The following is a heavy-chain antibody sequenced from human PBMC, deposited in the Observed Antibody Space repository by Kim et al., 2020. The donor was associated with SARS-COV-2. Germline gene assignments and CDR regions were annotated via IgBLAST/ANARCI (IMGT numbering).Heavy chain of an antibody. J-gene: IGHJ6*02. CDR1: GGSISSSNW. Sequence: SETLSLTCAVSGGSISSSNWWSWVRQPPGRGLEWIGEIYHSGSTNYNPSLNSRVTISVDKSKNQFSLKLSSVTAADTAVYYCARDHSGEGDWNGYYYYGMDVWGQGTTVTVSS. V-gene: IGHV4-4*02. CDR2: IYHSGST. CDR3: ARDHSGEGDWNGYYYYGMDV. D-gene: IGHD1-1*01.